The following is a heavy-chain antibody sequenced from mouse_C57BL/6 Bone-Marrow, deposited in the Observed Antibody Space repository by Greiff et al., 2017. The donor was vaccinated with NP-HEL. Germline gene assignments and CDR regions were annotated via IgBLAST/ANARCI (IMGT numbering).Heavy chain of an antibody. D-gene: IGHD1-1*01. CDR2: IDPENGDT. CDR1: GFNIKDDY. CDR3: TLYYYGSSLAWFAY. V-gene: IGHV14-4*01. Sequence: VQLQQSGAELVRPGASVKLSCTASGFNIKDDYMHWVKQRPEQGLEWIGWIDPENGDTEYASKFQGKATITADTSSNTAYLQLSSLTSEDTAVYCCTLYYYGSSLAWFAYWGQGTLVTVSA. J-gene: IGHJ3*01.